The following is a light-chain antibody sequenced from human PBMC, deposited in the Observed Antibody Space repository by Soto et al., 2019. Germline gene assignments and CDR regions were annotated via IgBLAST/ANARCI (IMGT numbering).Light chain of an antibody. CDR1: RDIRNV. CDR2: GAS. J-gene: IGKJ5*01. CDR3: LPDFNYPIT. Sequence: AIQLTQSPSSLSASVGDRVTSSCRASRDIRNVLAWYQHAPGKDPKVLLYGASILHSGVPSRVSGSGSGTDFTRTISSLLPEDFATYYCLPDFNYPITFGQGTRLVSK. V-gene: IGKV1-6*01.